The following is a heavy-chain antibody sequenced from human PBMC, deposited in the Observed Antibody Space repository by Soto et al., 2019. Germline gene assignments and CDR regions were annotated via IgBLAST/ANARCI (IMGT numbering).Heavy chain of an antibody. J-gene: IGHJ6*02. CDR3: ARPQITVTTERSGIDV. CDR2: IYYSGST. CDR1: GGSISSGGYY. Sequence: SETLSLTCTVSGGSISSGGYYWSWIRQHPGKGLEWIGYIYYSGSTYYNPSLKSRLTISVDTSKNQFSLRLSSVTAADTAVYYCARPQITVTTERSGIDVWGQGTTVTVSS. V-gene: IGHV4-31*03. D-gene: IGHD4-4*01.